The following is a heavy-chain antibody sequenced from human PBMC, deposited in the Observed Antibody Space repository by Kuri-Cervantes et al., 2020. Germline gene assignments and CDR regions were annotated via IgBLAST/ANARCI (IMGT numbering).Heavy chain of an antibody. Sequence: SETLSLTCTVSGGSISSSSYYWGWIRQPPGKGLEWIGSIYYSGSTYYNPSLKSRVTISVDTSKNQFSLKLSSVTAADTAVYYCAREGVRGAFDYWGQGTLVTVSS. J-gene: IGHJ4*02. V-gene: IGHV4-39*07. CDR3: AREGVRGAFDY. D-gene: IGHD3-10*01. CDR2: IYYSGST. CDR1: GGSISSSSYY.